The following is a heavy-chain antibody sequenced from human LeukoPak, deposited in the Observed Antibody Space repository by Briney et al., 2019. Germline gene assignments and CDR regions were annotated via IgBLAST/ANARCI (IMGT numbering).Heavy chain of an antibody. D-gene: IGHD6-19*01. Sequence: GGSLRLSCAASGFTFSSYWMHWVRQAPGKGLVWVSRINSDGSSTSYADSVKGRFTISRDNAKNTLYLQMNSLRAEDTALYYCAKDLSGSGWARLDYWGQGTLVTVSS. CDR2: INSDGSST. CDR1: GFTFSSYW. CDR3: AKDLSGSGWARLDY. V-gene: IGHV3-74*01. J-gene: IGHJ4*02.